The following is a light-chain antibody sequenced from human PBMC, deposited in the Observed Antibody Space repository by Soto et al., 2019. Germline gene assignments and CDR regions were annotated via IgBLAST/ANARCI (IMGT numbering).Light chain of an antibody. CDR2: AES. Sequence: DIHMTQSPSSLSASVGDIVTITCRASQGISNYLAWYQQKPGKVPKILIYAESTLQSGVPSRLSGSGSGTDFNLTISRLEPEDFAVYYCQKRSNWPLTCGQGTRLEIK. V-gene: IGKV1-27*01. CDR3: QKRSNWPLT. CDR1: QGISNY. J-gene: IGKJ5*01.